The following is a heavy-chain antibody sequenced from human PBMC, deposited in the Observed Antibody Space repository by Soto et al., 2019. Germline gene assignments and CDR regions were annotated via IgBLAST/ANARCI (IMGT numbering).Heavy chain of an antibody. Sequence: QITLKESGPSLVKPTQTLTLTCAFSGFSLSTRAVGVGWIRQPPGKALEWLALIYWYDYKRYNPSLKSRLTTTKDTHNNQLVHKPTTKDPVDTDTYVCAHFPQDNGADNFLGAFAIWGQGTMVNVSP. CDR2: IYWYDYK. V-gene: IGHV2-5*01. CDR1: GFSLSTRAVG. CDR3: AHFPQDNGADNFLGAFAI. D-gene: IGHD1-20*01. J-gene: IGHJ3*02.